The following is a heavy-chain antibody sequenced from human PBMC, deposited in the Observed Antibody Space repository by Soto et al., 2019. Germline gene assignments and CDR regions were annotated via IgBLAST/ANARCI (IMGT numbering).Heavy chain of an antibody. J-gene: IGHJ4*02. CDR2: INPNSGGT. V-gene: IGHV1-2*02. D-gene: IGHD3-22*01. CDR3: ARRKGDYYDSSGYHYYFDY. Sequence: ASVKVSCKASGYTFTGYYMHWVRQAPGQGLEWMGWINPNSGGTKSAQKFQGRVTMTRDTSISTACMELSRLRSDDTAVYYCARRKGDYYDSSGYHYYFDYWGQGTQVTVSS. CDR1: GYTFTGYY.